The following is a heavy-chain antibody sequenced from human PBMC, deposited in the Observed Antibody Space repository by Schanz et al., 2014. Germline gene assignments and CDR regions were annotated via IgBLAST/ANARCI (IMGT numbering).Heavy chain of an antibody. CDR1: GFTFSTST. J-gene: IGHJ4*02. D-gene: IGHD3-16*02. CDR2: ISSKGDMP. Sequence: EVQLVQSGGGLVQPGGSLRLSCAASGFTFSTSTMHWVRQAPGKGLEYVSSISSKGDMPFYGNSVKGRFTISRDNSKNTLYLQLGSLSAEDTAVYFCARDNRYYLFDYWGQGALVTVSS. CDR3: ARDNRYYLFDY. V-gene: IGHV3-64*01.